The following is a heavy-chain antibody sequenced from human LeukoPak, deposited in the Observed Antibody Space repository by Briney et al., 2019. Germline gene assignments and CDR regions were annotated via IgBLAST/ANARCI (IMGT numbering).Heavy chain of an antibody. CDR3: AKVRYMGNYWDC. Sequence: GGSLRLSCAASGFSFSSYGMSWVRQAPGKGLEWVSGSSGSGDSTYYADSVKGRFTISRDNSKNTLYLQMSSLRAEDTAVYYCAKVRYMGNYWDCWGQGTLVTVSS. D-gene: IGHD3-16*02. CDR2: SSGSGDST. V-gene: IGHV3-23*01. CDR1: GFSFSSYG. J-gene: IGHJ4*02.